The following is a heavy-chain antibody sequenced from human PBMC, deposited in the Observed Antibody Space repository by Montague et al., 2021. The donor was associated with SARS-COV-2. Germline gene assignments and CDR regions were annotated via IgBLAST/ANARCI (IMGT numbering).Heavy chain of an antibody. Sequence: SETRSLTCAVSGRSFSGYYWSWIRQPPGKGLEWIGQINHSGITNYKPSPKSRVTISVDTSKNQFSLKLSSVTAADTAVYYCARGEYSSGWYGLEYYFDSWGQGTLVTVSS. D-gene: IGHD6-19*01. J-gene: IGHJ4*02. CDR3: ARGEYSSGWYGLEYYFDS. CDR2: INHSGIT. V-gene: IGHV4-34*01. CDR1: GRSFSGYY.